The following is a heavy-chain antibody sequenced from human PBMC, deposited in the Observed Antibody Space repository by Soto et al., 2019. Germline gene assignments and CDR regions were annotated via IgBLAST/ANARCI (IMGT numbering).Heavy chain of an antibody. CDR1: GFTFSSYA. V-gene: IGHV3-30-3*01. CDR3: ARDLLTYGMEV. Sequence: QVQLVESGGGVVQPGRSLRLSCAASGFTFSSYAMHWVRQAPGKGLEWVAVISYDGSNKYYADSVKGRFTISRDNSKNPLYLQMNSLRAEDTAVYYCARDLLTYGMEVWGQGTTVTVSS. CDR2: ISYDGSNK. J-gene: IGHJ6*02.